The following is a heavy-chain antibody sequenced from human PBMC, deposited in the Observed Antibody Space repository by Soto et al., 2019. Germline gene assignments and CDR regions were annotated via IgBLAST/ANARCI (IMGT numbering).Heavy chain of an antibody. J-gene: IGHJ4*02. CDR1: SGSISSSNW. D-gene: IGHD6-13*01. CDR2: IYHSGST. V-gene: IGHV4-4*02. Sequence: QVQLQESGPGLVKPSGTLSLTCAVSSGSISSSNWWSWVRQPPGKGLKWIGEIYHSGSTNYNPSLKSRVTISVDKSKNQFSLKLSSVTAADTAVYYCAGVAGVVTAGGDFDYWGQGTLVTVSS. CDR3: AGVAGVVTAGGDFDY.